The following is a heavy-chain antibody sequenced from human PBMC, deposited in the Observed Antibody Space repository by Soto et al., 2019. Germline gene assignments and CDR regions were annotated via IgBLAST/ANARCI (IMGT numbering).Heavy chain of an antibody. CDR1: ENTFSTYS. CDR2: INPTTTTT. J-gene: IGHJ3*02. D-gene: IGHD6-13*01. CDR3: ARNLYSTSWYVRAFDM. Sequence: ASVKVSCKASENTFSTYSLHWVRQAPGQGLEWMGVINPTTTTTTDAQKFHGRVTMTRDTSTSTVFLELSSLRSGDTAVYYCARNLYSTSWYVRAFDMWGQGTMVTVSS. V-gene: IGHV1-46*03.